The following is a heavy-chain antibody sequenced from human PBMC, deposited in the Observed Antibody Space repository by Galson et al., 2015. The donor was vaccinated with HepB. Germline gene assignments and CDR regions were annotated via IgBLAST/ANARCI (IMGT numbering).Heavy chain of an antibody. D-gene: IGHD5-12*01. J-gene: IGHJ6*02. V-gene: IGHV6-1*01. CDR3: ARDGENIVATRPDYYYYGMDV. CDR2: TYYGSKWYN. Sequence: CAISGDSVSSNSAAWNWIRQSPSRGLEWLGRTYYGSKWYNDYAVSVKSRITINPDTSKNQFSLQLNSVTPEDTAVYYCARDGENIVATRPDYYYYGMDVWGQGTTVTVSS. CDR1: GDSVSSNSAA.